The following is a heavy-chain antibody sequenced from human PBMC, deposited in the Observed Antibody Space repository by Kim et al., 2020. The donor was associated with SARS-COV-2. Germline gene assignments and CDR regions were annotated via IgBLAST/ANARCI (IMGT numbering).Heavy chain of an antibody. J-gene: IGHJ4*02. D-gene: IGHD6-6*01. CDR3: ARGPVRTYSSSPIFDY. V-gene: IGHV4-31*02. Sequence: SLKRRVTISVDTSKNQFSLKLSSVTAADTAVYYCARGPVRTYSSSPIFDYWGQETLVTVSS.